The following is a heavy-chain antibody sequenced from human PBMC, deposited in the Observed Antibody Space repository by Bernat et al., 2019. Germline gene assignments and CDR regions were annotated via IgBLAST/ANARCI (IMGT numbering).Heavy chain of an antibody. D-gene: IGHD5-18*01. Sequence: EVKLLESGGGLVQPGGSLRLSCAASGFTFRSYAMSWVRQAPGKGLEWVSAISDSGGSTYYTDSVKGRFTISRDNSKNTLYLQMNSLRAEDTAVYYCAKLFVEAMADVWGQGTTVTVSS. J-gene: IGHJ6*02. CDR1: GFTFRSYA. CDR2: ISDSGGST. CDR3: AKLFVEAMADV. V-gene: IGHV3-23*01.